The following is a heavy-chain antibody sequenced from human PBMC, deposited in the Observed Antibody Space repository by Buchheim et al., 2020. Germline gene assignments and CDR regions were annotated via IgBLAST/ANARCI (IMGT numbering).Heavy chain of an antibody. CDR3: ARGSRGSYRDPDDY. J-gene: IGHJ4*02. D-gene: IGHD1-26*01. CDR1: GYTFTGYY. Sequence: QVQLVQSGAEVKKPGASVKVSCKASGYTFTGYYMHWVRQAPGQGLEWMGWIKPNSGGTHYAQKFQGRVTMTRDTSIRPAYMELSRLRSDDTAVYYCARGSRGSYRDPDDYWGQGTL. V-gene: IGHV1-2*02. CDR2: IKPNSGGT.